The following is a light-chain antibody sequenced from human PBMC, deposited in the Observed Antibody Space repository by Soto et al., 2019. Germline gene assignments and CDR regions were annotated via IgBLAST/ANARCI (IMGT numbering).Light chain of an antibody. Sequence: QSVLTQPPSVSAAPGQTVTISCSGSSSNIGNNYVSWYQQLPGTAPKLLIYDNNKRPSGIPDRFSGPKSGTSATLGITGLQTGDEADYYCGTWDSSLGAYVFGTGTKLTVL. V-gene: IGLV1-51*01. J-gene: IGLJ1*01. CDR3: GTWDSSLGAYV. CDR1: SSNIGNNY. CDR2: DNN.